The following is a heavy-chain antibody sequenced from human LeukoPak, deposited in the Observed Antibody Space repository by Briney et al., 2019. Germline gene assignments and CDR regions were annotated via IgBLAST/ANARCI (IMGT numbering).Heavy chain of an antibody. J-gene: IGHJ4*02. CDR2: ISSSSSTI. D-gene: IGHD6-19*01. V-gene: IGHV3-48*02. CDR3: ARGQYSSGWYDRRN. CDR1: GFTFSSYS. Sequence: PGGALRLSCAVSGFTFSSYSMNWVRQAPGKGLEWVSYISSSSSTIYYADSVKGRFTISRDNGKNSLYLQMNSLRDEDTAVYYCARGQYSSGWYDRRNWGQGTLVTVSS.